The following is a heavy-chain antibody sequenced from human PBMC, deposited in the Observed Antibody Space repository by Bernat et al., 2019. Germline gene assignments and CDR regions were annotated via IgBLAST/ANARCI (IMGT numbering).Heavy chain of an antibody. Sequence: EVQLVESGGGLVQPGGSLRLSCAASGFTVSSNYMSWVRQAPGKGLEWVSVIYNGGSTYYADSVKGRFTISGHNSKNTLYLQMNSLRAEDTAVYYCATWTNIAVAGTGAFDIWGQGTMVTVSS. CDR2: IYNGGST. V-gene: IGHV3-53*04. D-gene: IGHD6-19*01. J-gene: IGHJ3*02. CDR1: GFTVSSNY. CDR3: ATWTNIAVAGTGAFDI.